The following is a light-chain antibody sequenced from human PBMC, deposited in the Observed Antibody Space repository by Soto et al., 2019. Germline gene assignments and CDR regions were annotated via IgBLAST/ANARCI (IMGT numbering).Light chain of an antibody. CDR3: CSYAGSSTLVV. CDR1: SSDVGSYNL. V-gene: IGLV2-23*01. Sequence: QSALTQPASVSGSPGQSITISCTGTSSDVGSYNLVSWYQQHPGKAPKLMIYEGSKRPSGVSNRFSGSKSGNTASLTISGPPAEDEADYYCCSYAGSSTLVVFGGGTKVTVL. J-gene: IGLJ2*01. CDR2: EGS.